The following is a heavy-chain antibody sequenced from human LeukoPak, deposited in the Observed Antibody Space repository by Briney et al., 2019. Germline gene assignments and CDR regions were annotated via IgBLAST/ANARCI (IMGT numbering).Heavy chain of an antibody. J-gene: IGHJ4*02. CDR3: ARGRYSGSYNDY. Sequence: ASETLSLTCVVSGGSVSGYYWGWIRQPPGRGLEWIGYIYYSGSTNYNPSLKSRVTISVDTSKNQFSLKLSSVTAADTAVYYCARGRYSGSYNDYWGQGTLVTVSS. CDR1: GGSVSGYY. D-gene: IGHD1-26*01. CDR2: IYYSGST. V-gene: IGHV4-59*02.